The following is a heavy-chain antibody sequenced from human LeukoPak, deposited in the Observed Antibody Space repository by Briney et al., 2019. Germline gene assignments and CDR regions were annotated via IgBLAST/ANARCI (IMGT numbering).Heavy chain of an antibody. J-gene: IGHJ4*02. CDR3: ARAKSAEAAAKTPPFYDH. D-gene: IGHD2-2*01. CDR1: GFTFSSYS. V-gene: IGHV3-48*01. CDR2: ISSSSSTI. Sequence: GGSLRLSCAASGFTFSSYSMNWVRQAPGKGLEWVSYISSSSSTIYYADSVKGRFTISRDNAKNSLYLQMNSLRAEDTAVYYCARAKSAEAAAKTPPFYDHWGQGALVTVSS.